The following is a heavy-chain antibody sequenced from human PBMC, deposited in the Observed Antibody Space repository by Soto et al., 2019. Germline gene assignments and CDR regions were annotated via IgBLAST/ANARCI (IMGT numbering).Heavy chain of an antibody. CDR1: GGSISSSDHY. CDR2: IYYSGSI. D-gene: IGHD6-13*01. Sequence: QLQLQESGPGLVKPSETLTLTCTVSGGSISSSDHYWAWIRQPPGKGLEWLATIYYSGSIYYSPSLKGRATISVDTSKNQISLNLTSVTAADTALYYCARHRINRGSWYWVDPWGQGTLVTVSS. V-gene: IGHV4-39*01. CDR3: ARHRINRGSWYWVDP. J-gene: IGHJ5*02.